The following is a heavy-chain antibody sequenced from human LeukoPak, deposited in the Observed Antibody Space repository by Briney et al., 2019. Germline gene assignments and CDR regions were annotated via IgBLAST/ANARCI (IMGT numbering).Heavy chain of an antibody. J-gene: IGHJ4*02. CDR2: IVPVFGIA. CDR1: GGTFSSYS. Sequence: SVKVSCKASGGTFSSYSITWLRQAPGQGLEWMGRIVPVFGIANYAQKFQGRVTIIADKSTSTAYMELSSLRSEDTAVYYCARGSGHDSSGYLVDYWGQGTLVTVSS. CDR3: ARGSGHDSSGYLVDY. V-gene: IGHV1-69*02. D-gene: IGHD3-22*01.